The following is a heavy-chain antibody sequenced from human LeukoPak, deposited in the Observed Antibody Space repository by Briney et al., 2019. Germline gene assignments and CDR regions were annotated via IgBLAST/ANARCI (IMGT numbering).Heavy chain of an antibody. J-gene: IGHJ6*02. CDR2: MNPNSGNT. CDR3: ARAPGYDFWSGSRLGDV. CDR1: GYTFTSYD. V-gene: IGHV1-8*01. D-gene: IGHD3-3*01. Sequence: ASVKVSCKASGYTFTSYDINWVRQATGQGLEWMGWMNPNSGNTGYAQKFQGRVTMTRNTSISRAYMELSSLRSEDTAVYYCARAPGYDFWSGSRLGDVWGQGTTVTVSS.